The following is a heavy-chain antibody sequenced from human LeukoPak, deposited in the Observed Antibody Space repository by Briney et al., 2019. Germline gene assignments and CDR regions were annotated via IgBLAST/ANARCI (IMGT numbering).Heavy chain of an antibody. Sequence: GGSLRLSCAASGLTVSTNYMSWVRQAPGKGLEWVSVIYGGGNTDYTDSVKGRFTTSRDNSKNTPYLQMNNLRAEDTAIYYCARENGRGVISPYFDYWGQGTLVTVSS. V-gene: IGHV3-66*01. CDR1: GLTVSTNY. D-gene: IGHD3-10*01. J-gene: IGHJ4*02. CDR2: IYGGGNT. CDR3: ARENGRGVISPYFDY.